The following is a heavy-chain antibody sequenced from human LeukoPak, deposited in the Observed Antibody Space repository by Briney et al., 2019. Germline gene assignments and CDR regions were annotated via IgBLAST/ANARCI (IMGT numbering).Heavy chain of an antibody. Sequence: GGSLRLSCAASGFTFSSFSMNWVRQAPGKGLEWVSSISSTSSYIYYADSVKGRFTISRDKDKNSVYLQMTSLRAEDTAVYYCARESGSRSYCYYMDVWGKGTTVTVSS. CDR1: GFTFSSFS. CDR3: ARESGSRSYCYYMDV. V-gene: IGHV3-21*01. J-gene: IGHJ6*03. D-gene: IGHD2-2*01. CDR2: ISSTSSYI.